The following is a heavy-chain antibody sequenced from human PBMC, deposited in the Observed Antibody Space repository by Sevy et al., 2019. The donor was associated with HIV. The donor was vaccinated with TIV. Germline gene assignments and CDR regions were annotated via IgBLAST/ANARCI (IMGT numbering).Heavy chain of an antibody. D-gene: IGHD6-6*01. CDR1: GFTFSSYG. CDR3: AKVLSSSVSSPLAPLDY. J-gene: IGHJ4*02. CDR2: ISYDGSNK. V-gene: IGHV3-30*18. Sequence: GGSLRLSCAASGFTFSSYGMHWVRQAPGKGLEWVAVISYDGSNKYYADSVKGRFTISRDNSKNTLYLQMNSLRAEDTAVYYCAKVLSSSVSSPLAPLDYWGQGTLVTVSS.